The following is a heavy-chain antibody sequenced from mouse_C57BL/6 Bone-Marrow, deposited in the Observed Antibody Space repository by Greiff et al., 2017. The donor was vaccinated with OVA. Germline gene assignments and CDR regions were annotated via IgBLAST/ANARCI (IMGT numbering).Heavy chain of an antibody. V-gene: IGHV5-17*01. D-gene: IGHD2-1*01. CDR1: GFTFSDYG. J-gene: IGHJ4*01. CDR2: ISSGSSTI. CDR3: AREPGNYYAMDY. Sequence: EVKLMESGGGLVKPGGSLKLSCAASGFTFSDYGMHWVRQAPEKGLEWVAYISSGSSTIYYADTVKGRFTISRDNAKNTLFLQMTSLRSEDTAMYYCAREPGNYYAMDYWGQGTSVTVSS.